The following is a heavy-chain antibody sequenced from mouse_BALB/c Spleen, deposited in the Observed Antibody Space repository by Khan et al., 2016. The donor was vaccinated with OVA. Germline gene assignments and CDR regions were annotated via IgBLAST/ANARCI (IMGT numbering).Heavy chain of an antibody. CDR2: INPSNGGT. Sequence: ESGAELVKPGASVRLSCKASGYTFTSYYLYWVKQRPGHGLEWIGYINPSNGGTNFNENFRTKATLTVDKSSSTAYMQLSSLTSEDSAVYYCTRSGYGAFAYWGQGTLVTVSA. J-gene: IGHJ3*01. V-gene: IGHV1-53*01. D-gene: IGHD1-1*02. CDR3: TRSGYGAFAY. CDR1: GYTFTSYY.